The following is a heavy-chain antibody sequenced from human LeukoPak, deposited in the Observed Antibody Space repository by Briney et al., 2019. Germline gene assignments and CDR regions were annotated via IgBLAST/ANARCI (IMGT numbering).Heavy chain of an antibody. J-gene: IGHJ4*02. CDR3: AKWGEYDILTGYYVPDF. CDR2: ITGSGDTT. D-gene: IGHD3-9*01. V-gene: IGHV3-23*01. Sequence: GGSLRLSCAASGFIFRNYAMSWVRQAPGKGLELVSAITGSGDTTYYADSVKGRFTISRDNSKNTLYVQMNTLRAADTAVYYLAKWGEYDILTGYYVPDFWGQGTLVTVSS. CDR1: GFIFRNYA.